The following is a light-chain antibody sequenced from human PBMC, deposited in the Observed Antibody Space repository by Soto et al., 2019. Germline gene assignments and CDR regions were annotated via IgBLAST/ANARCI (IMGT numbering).Light chain of an antibody. Sequence: QSVLTQPPSASGTPGQRVTISCSGSSSNIGSNTVNWYQQLPGTAPKLLIYSNNQRPSVVPDRFSGSKSGTSAPLAISGLQSEDEADYYCAAWDDSLNGAVFGGGTQLTVL. V-gene: IGLV1-44*01. J-gene: IGLJ7*01. CDR1: SSNIGSNT. CDR3: AAWDDSLNGAV. CDR2: SNN.